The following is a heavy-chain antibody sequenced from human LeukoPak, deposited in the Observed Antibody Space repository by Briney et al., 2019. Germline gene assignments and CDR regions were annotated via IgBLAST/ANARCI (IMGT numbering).Heavy chain of an antibody. V-gene: IGHV3-7*01. CDR1: QFTFNGSW. Sequence: GGSLRLSCADSQFTFNGSWMNWVRQAPGKGLEWVANMDPTGSQKRYVDSVKGRFTISKDNPGASLYLDMRSLRAEDTAIYYCAIWTSGNYWGQGTLVTVSS. D-gene: IGHD1-1*01. CDR2: MDPTGSQK. CDR3: AIWTSGNY. J-gene: IGHJ4*02.